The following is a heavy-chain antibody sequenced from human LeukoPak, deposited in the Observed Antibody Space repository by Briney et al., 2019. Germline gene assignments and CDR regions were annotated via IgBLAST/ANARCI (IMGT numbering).Heavy chain of an antibody. D-gene: IGHD3-22*01. Sequence: GGSLRLSCAASGFTFSDHYMDWVRQAPGKGLEWVSVIYSGGSTYYADSVKGRFSISRDNSKNTLYLQMNSLRAEDTAVYYCASHVYYDTSHLYWGQGTLVTVSS. CDR1: GFTFSDHY. J-gene: IGHJ4*02. CDR3: ASHVYYDTSHLY. V-gene: IGHV3-53*01. CDR2: IYSGGST.